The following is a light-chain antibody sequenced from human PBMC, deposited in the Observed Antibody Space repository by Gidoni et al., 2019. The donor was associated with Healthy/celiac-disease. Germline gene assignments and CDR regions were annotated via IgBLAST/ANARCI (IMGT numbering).Light chain of an antibody. V-gene: IGLV1-40*01. CDR1: SSNIGAGYA. Sequence: QSVLTQPPSVSEAPGQRVTISCTGSSSNIGAGYAAHWYQQLPGTAPKLLIYGNSNRPSGVPDRFSGSKSGTSASLAITGLQAEDEADYYCQSYDSSLSGFYVFGTGTKVTVL. CDR3: QSYDSSLSGFYV. CDR2: GNS. J-gene: IGLJ1*01.